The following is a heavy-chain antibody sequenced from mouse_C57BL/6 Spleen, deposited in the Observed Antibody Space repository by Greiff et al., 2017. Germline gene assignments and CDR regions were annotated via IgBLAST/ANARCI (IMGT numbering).Heavy chain of an antibody. J-gene: IGHJ4*01. CDR2: INPSSGYT. CDR1: GYTFTSYT. CDR3: AKDALYYSSSYAMDY. D-gene: IGHD1-1*01. V-gene: IGHV1-4*01. Sequence: VHLVESGAELARPGASVKMSCKASGYTFTSYTMHWVKPRPGQGLEWIGYINPSSGYTKYTQKFKDKATLTADKSSSRAYMQLSSLTSEDSAVYYYAKDALYYSSSYAMDYWGQGTSVTVSS.